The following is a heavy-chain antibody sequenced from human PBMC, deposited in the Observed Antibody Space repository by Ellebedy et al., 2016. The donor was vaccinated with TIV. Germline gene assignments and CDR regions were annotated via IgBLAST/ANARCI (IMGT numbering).Heavy chain of an antibody. Sequence: GESLKISCAASGFTFSSAGMSWVRQAPGKGLEWVSSISTSSSYIYYADSVKGRFTISRDNAQDTLFLQMTSLRAEDTAVYFCSRGWSTPDSWGQGTLVIVSS. CDR3: SRGWSTPDS. CDR1: GFTFSSAG. CDR2: ISTSSSYI. J-gene: IGHJ4*02. D-gene: IGHD2-15*01. V-gene: IGHV3-21*06.